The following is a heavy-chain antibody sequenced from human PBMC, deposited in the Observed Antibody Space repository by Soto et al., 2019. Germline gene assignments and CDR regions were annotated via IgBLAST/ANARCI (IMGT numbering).Heavy chain of an antibody. J-gene: IGHJ6*02. D-gene: IGHD6-13*01. CDR1: GGTFSSYA. Sequence: QVQLVQSGAEVKKLGASVKVSCKASGGTFSSYAISWVRQAPGQGLEWMGGIIPIFGTANYAQKFQGRVTITADESTSTAYMELSSLRSEDTAVYYCAILLKAAAGTRWNGMDVWGQGTTVTVSS. V-gene: IGHV1-69*01. CDR3: AILLKAAAGTRWNGMDV. CDR2: IIPIFGTA.